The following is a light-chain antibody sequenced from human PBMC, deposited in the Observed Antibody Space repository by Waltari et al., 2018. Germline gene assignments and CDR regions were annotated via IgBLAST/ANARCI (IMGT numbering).Light chain of an antibody. CDR3: HVWHPDVDPGV. V-gene: IGLV3-21*04. CDR2: YDS. CDR1: NIGSYS. Sequence: SYVLTQPPSVSVAPGETARITCGGDNIGSYSFHWYQQRPGQAPMLVIYYDSDRPSGIPERFSGSNSGNTATLTISRVEAGDEAKYYCHVWHPDVDPGVFGTGTDVTVL. J-gene: IGLJ1*01.